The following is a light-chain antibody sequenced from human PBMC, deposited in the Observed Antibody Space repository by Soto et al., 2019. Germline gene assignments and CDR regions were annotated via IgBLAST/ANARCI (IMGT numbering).Light chain of an antibody. J-gene: IGLJ2*01. V-gene: IGLV2-8*01. Sequence: QSALTQPPSASGSPGQSVTISCTGTSSDVGGYNYVSWYQQHPGKAPKLMIYEVSKRPSGVPDRFSGSKSGTTAALTVSGRQAEDEADYYCSSYEGSNNWVVFGGGTKVTVL. CDR3: SSYEGSNNWVV. CDR2: EVS. CDR1: SSDVGGYNY.